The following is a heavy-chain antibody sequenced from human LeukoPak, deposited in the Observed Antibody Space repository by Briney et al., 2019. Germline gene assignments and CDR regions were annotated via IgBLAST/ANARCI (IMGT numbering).Heavy chain of an antibody. V-gene: IGHV3-23*01. J-gene: IGHJ4*02. CDR3: AKGGHDFNPFYW. CDR2: IKGGSGDP. Sequence: PGGSLRLSCADSGFTFSSYAMGWVRQSPGKGLEWVSSIKGGSGDPFYADSVKGRFSISRDNSKNTLFLQLNSLRAEDSAVYYCAKGGHDFNPFYWWGQGTLVTVSS. CDR1: GFTFSSYA. D-gene: IGHD2-21*02.